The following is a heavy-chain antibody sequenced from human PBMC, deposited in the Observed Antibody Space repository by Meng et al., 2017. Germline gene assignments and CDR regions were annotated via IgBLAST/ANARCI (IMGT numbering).Heavy chain of an antibody. J-gene: IGHJ6*01. V-gene: IGHV4-34*01. CDR3: ARGQVVAGTTVEVSSYYYYGMDV. Sequence: GSLRLSCAVYGGSFSGYYWSWIRQPPGKGLEWIGEINHSGSTNYNPSLKSRVTISVDTSKNQFSLKLSSVTAADTAVYYCARGQVVAGTTVEVSSYYYYGMDVWGQGTTVTGSS. D-gene: IGHD6-19*01. CDR1: GGSFSGYY. CDR2: INHSGST.